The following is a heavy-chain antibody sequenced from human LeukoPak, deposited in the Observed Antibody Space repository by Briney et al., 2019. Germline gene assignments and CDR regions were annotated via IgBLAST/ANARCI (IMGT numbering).Heavy chain of an antibody. V-gene: IGHV3-7*01. CDR1: GFTFGNSW. Sequence: GGSLRLSCAGSGFTFGNSWMNWLRDAPGKGLEWVAHIKQDGSDTYVDSVKGRFTISRDIAKTSLFLHMNSLTTEDSAVYYCAREHSSHFTWGQGTLVTVSS. D-gene: IGHD3-3*02. CDR2: IKQDGSDT. CDR3: AREHSSHFT. J-gene: IGHJ4*02.